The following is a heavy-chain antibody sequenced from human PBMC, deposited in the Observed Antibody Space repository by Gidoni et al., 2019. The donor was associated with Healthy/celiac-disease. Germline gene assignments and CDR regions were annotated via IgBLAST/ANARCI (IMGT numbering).Heavy chain of an antibody. J-gene: IGHJ5*02. D-gene: IGHD5-18*01. Sequence: QVQLVESGGGVVQPGRSLRLSCAASGFTFSSDGMHWVRQAPGKGLEWVAVISYDGSNKYYADSVKGRFTISRDNSKNTLYLQMNSLRAEDTAVYYCAKDPYSYGLNWFDPWGQGTLVTVSS. CDR1: GFTFSSDG. CDR2: ISYDGSNK. CDR3: AKDPYSYGLNWFDP. V-gene: IGHV3-30*18.